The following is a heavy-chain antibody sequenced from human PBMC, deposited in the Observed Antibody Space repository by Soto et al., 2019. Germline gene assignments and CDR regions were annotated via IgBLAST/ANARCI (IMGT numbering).Heavy chain of an antibody. V-gene: IGHV5-51*01. D-gene: IGHD5-12*01. Sequence: GESLKISCKGSGYSFTSYWIGWVRQMPGKGLEWMGIIYPGDSDTRYSPSFQGQVTISADKSISTAYLQWSSLKASDTAMYYCARRVYRRKSGYDYTDDAFDIWGQGTMVTVSS. CDR2: IYPGDSDT. J-gene: IGHJ3*02. CDR1: GYSFTSYW. CDR3: ARRVYRRKSGYDYTDDAFDI.